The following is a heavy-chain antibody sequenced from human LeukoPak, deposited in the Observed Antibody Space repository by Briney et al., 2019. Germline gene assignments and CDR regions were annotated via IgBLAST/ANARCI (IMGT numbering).Heavy chain of an antibody. Sequence: PSETLSLTCTVSGDSISSYYWSWIRQPPGKGLEWMANIYHTGSTNYNPSLSSRVTISIDTAKNQFSLKLTSVTAADTAVYYCARRGRNSSGWQDYLWGQGTLVTVSS. J-gene: IGHJ4*01. CDR1: GDSISSYY. CDR3: ARRGRNSSGWQDYL. D-gene: IGHD6-25*01. CDR2: IYHTGST. V-gene: IGHV4-59*01.